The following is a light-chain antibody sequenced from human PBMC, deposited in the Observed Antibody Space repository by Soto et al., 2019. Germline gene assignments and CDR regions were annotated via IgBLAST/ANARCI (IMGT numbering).Light chain of an antibody. CDR2: GNS. J-gene: IGLJ2*01. CDR1: SSNIGAGYD. V-gene: IGLV1-40*01. Sequence: QSVLTQPPSVSGAPGQRVTISCTGSSSNIGAGYDVHWYQQLPGTAPKLLIYGNSNRPSGVPDRFSGSKSGTSASLAITGLQAEDEAEYYCQSYDSSLNGVVFGGGTKLTVL. CDR3: QSYDSSLNGVV.